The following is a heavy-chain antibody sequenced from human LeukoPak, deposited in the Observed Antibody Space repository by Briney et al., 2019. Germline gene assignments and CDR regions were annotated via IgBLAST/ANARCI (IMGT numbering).Heavy chain of an antibody. CDR3: ARGSGSYYGTD. D-gene: IGHD1-26*01. V-gene: IGHV1-58*01. Sequence: SVTVSCTASGFTFSSSDVQWIRQARGQRLEWIGWIILGSGVTNYAPEFQDRVTITRDMSTSTAYMELRSLRSEDTAMYYCARGSGSYYGTDWGQGTLVTVSS. CDR2: IILGSGVT. J-gene: IGHJ4*02. CDR1: GFTFSSSD.